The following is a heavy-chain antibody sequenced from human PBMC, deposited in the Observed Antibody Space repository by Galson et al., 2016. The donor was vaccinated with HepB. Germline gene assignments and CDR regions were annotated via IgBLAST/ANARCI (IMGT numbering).Heavy chain of an antibody. CDR1: GYTFTSYA. CDR2: INAGSGNT. V-gene: IGHV1-3*01. CDR3: ARPGTTGTTRFDF. Sequence: SVKVSCKASGYTFTSYAVYWVRQAPGQRLEWMGWINAGSGNTKYSQKFQGRVTITRDTSASIVYMELSSLRSEDTAIYYCARPGTTGTTRFDFWGQGALVTVSS. D-gene: IGHD1-7*01. J-gene: IGHJ4*02.